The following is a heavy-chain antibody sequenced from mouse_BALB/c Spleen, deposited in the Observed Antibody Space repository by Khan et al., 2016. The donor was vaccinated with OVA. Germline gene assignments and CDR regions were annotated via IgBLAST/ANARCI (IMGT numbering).Heavy chain of an antibody. Sequence: QVQLKQSEAELVKPGASVKLSCKTSGYTFTNYWIQWIKQRPGQGLEWMGEIFPGTGTTYYNENFKGKATLTIDTSSTTAYMLLSSLTSEDTAVYFCAGGYCGNDEFAYWGQGTLVTVSA. V-gene: IGHV1S132*01. D-gene: IGHD2-2*01. CDR3: AGGYCGNDEFAY. CDR1: GYTFTNYW. CDR2: IFPGTGTT. J-gene: IGHJ3*01.